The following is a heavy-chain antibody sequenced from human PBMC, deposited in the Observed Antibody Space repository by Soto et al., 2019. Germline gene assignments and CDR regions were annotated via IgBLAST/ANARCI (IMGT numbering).Heavy chain of an antibody. CDR1: GFTFSSYG. CDR3: AKDHRGVVATDY. CDR2: ISYDGSNK. D-gene: IGHD5-12*01. J-gene: IGHJ4*02. Sequence: GGSLRLSCGASGFTFSSYGMRWVRQAPGKGLEWVAVISYDGSNKYYADSVKGRFTISRDNSKNTLYLQMNSLRAEDTAVYYCAKDHRGVVATDYWGQGTLVTVSS. V-gene: IGHV3-30*18.